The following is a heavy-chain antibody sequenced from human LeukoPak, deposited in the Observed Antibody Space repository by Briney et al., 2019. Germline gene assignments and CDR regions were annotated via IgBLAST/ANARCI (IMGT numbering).Heavy chain of an antibody. Sequence: PSETLSLTCTVSGGSISSYYWSWIRQPPGKGLEWIGYIYYIGNTNYNPSLKSRVTISVDTSKNQFSLKLSSVTAADTAVYYCARLYYDILTGYFYLDSWGQGTLVTVSS. V-gene: IGHV4-59*08. CDR2: IYYIGNT. D-gene: IGHD3-9*01. CDR3: ARLYYDILTGYFYLDS. CDR1: GGSISSYY. J-gene: IGHJ5*01.